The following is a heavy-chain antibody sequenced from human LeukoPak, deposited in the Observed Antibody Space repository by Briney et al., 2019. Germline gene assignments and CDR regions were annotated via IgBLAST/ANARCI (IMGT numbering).Heavy chain of an antibody. J-gene: IGHJ4*02. CDR3: ARHKLGYCSGGSCSFDY. V-gene: IGHV4-34*01. D-gene: IGHD2-15*01. CDR2: INHSGST. Sequence: SETLSLTCAVYGGSFSGYYWSWIRQPPGKGLEWIGEINHSGSTNYNPSLKSRVTISVDTSKNQFSLKLSSVTAADTAVYYCARHKLGYCSGGSCSFDYWGQGTLVTVSS. CDR1: GGSFSGYY.